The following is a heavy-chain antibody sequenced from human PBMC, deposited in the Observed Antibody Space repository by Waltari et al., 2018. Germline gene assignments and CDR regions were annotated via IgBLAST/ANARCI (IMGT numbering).Heavy chain of an antibody. J-gene: IGHJ1*01. CDR3: ARSAAIVVRGRYFQY. CDR1: GGSSFSAYF. Sequence: QVLLQQWGAGLLKPSETLSLCCAVHGGSSFSAYFWNWVRQVPGKGLEWIGEITDRGLTNYNPALKSRATISVDTSRNQFSLTLTSVTAADTALYYCARSAAIVVRGRYFQYWGQGTLVTVSS. CDR2: ITDRGLT. V-gene: IGHV4-34*02. D-gene: IGHD3-10*01.